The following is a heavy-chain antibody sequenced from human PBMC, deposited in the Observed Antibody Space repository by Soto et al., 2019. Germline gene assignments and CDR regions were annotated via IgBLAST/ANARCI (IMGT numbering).Heavy chain of an antibody. V-gene: IGHV3-23*01. CDR1: GFTFSSYA. CDR3: ARSMGAAAGPNRFDP. Sequence: PGGSLRLSCAAAGFTFSSYAMSWVRQAPGKGLEWVSAISGSGGSTYYADSVKGRFTISRDNSKNTLYLQMNSLRAEDTAVYYCARSMGAAAGPNRFDPWGQGTLVTVSS. CDR2: ISGSGGST. D-gene: IGHD6-13*01. J-gene: IGHJ5*02.